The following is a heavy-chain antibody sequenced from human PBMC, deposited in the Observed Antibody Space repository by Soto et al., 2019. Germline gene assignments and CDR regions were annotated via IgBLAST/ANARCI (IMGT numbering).Heavy chain of an antibody. CDR3: ARGAGYCSGCSCDVLVYYYVMDF. CDR1: GYTFTGYY. V-gene: IGHV1-2*04. Sequence: ASVKVSCKASGYTFTGYYMHCVRHAPGQGLEWMGWINPNSGGTNYAQKFQGWVTMTRDTSISTAYMELSRLRSDDTAVYYCARGAGYCSGCSCDVLVYYYVMDFWGQGTTVTVSS. CDR2: INPNSGGT. J-gene: IGHJ6*02. D-gene: IGHD2-15*01.